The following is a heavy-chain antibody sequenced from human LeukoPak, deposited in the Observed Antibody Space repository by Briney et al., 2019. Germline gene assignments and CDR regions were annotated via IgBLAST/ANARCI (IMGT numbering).Heavy chain of an antibody. Sequence: GGSLRLSCAASGFTFSNAWMSWVRQAPGKGLEWAGRIKSKTDGGTTDYAAPVKGRFTISRDDSKNTLYLQMNSLKTEDTAVYYCTTGSVTIWGQGTMVTVSS. CDR1: GFTFSNAW. J-gene: IGHJ3*02. D-gene: IGHD3-16*02. V-gene: IGHV3-15*01. CDR3: TTGSVTI. CDR2: IKSKTDGGTT.